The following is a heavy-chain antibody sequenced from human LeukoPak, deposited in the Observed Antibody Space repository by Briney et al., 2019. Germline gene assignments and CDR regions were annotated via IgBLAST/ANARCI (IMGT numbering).Heavy chain of an antibody. V-gene: IGHV3-21*01. J-gene: IGHJ4*02. CDR2: ISSRSSYI. CDR3: ARGRDDYVWGSYRYEPYYFDF. D-gene: IGHD3-16*02. Sequence: PGGSLRLSCAASGFTFSSYSVNWVRQAPGKGLEWVSSISSRSSYIYYADSVKGRFTISRDNAKNSLYLQMNSLRAEDTAVYYCARGRDDYVWGSYRYEPYYFDFWGQGTLVTVSS. CDR1: GFTFSSYS.